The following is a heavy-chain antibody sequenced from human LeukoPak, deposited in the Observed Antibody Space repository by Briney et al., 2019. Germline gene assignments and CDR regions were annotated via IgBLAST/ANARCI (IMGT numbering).Heavy chain of an antibody. CDR2: IIPILGIA. J-gene: IGHJ4*02. Sequence: ASVKVSCKASGGTFSSYAISWVRQAPGQGLEWMGRIIPILGIANYAQKFQGRVTITADKSTSTAYMGLSSLRSEDTAVYYCARGPGRDYYGSGSYYVWGQGTLVTVSS. CDR3: ARGPGRDYYGSGSYYV. CDR1: GGTFSSYA. D-gene: IGHD3-10*01. V-gene: IGHV1-69*04.